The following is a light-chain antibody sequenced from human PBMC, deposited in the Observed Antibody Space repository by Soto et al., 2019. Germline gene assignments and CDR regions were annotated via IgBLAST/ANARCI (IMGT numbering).Light chain of an antibody. CDR3: QSYDSSLGGWV. CDR2: SNN. J-gene: IGLJ1*01. Sequence: QSVLTQPPSMSGAPGQRVTISCTGSSSNIGAGYDVHWYQQLPGTAPKLLIYSNNNRPSGVPDRVSGSKSGTSAPLAITGLLAADEADYYCQSYDSSLGGWVFGTGTKVTVL. CDR1: SSNIGAGYD. V-gene: IGLV1-40*01.